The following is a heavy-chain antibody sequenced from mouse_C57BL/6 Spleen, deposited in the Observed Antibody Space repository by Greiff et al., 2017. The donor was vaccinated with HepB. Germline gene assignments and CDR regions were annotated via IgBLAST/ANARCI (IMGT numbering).Heavy chain of an antibody. J-gene: IGHJ3*01. CDR3: TRRRIQAWFAY. V-gene: IGHV6-6*01. CDR2: IRNKANNHAT. CDR1: GFTFSDAW. Sequence: EVKLVESGGGLVQPGGSMKLSCAASGFTFSDAWMDWVRQSPEKGLEWVAEIRNKANNHATYYAESVKGRFIISRDDSKSSVYLQMNSLRAEDTGIYYCTRRRIQAWFAYWGQGTLVTVSA.